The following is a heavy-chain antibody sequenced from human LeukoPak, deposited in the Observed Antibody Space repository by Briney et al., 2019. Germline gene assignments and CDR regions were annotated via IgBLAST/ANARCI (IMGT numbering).Heavy chain of an antibody. CDR1: GGTFSSYA. CDR3: ARSRDGYMILWGNLDY. CDR2: IIPIFGTA. D-gene: IGHD5-24*01. Sequence: GSSAKVSCKASGGTFSSYAISWVRQAPGQGLEWMGGIIPIFGTANYAQKFQGRVTITADESTSTAYMELSSLRSEDTAVYYCARSRDGYMILWGNLDYWDQGTLVTVSS. V-gene: IGHV1-69*01. J-gene: IGHJ4*02.